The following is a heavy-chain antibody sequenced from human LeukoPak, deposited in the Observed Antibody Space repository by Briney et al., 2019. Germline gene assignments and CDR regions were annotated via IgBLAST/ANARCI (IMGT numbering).Heavy chain of an antibody. V-gene: IGHV3-23*01. CDR3: AKVNRKQQLVRSYFDY. CDR1: GFTFSSYA. D-gene: IGHD6-13*01. CDR2: ISGSGGST. Sequence: GGSLRLSCAASGFTFSSYAMSWVRQAPGKGLEWVSAISGSGGSTYYADSVKGRFTISRDNSKNTLYLQMNSLRAEDTAVYYCAKVNRKQQLVRSYFDYWGQGTLVTVSS. J-gene: IGHJ4*02.